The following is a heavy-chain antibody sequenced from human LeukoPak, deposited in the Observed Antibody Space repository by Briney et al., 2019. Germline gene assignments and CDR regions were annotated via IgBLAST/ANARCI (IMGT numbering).Heavy chain of an antibody. CDR2: INHSGST. CDR3: ARGNYYDSSGYPTYYFDY. Sequence: SETLSLTCAVYGGSFSGYYWSWIRQSPGKGLEWIGEINHSGSTNYNPSLKSRVTISVDTSKNQFSLKLSSVTAADTAVYYCARGNYYDSSGYPTYYFDYWGQGTLVTVSS. J-gene: IGHJ4*02. D-gene: IGHD3-22*01. CDR1: GGSFSGYY. V-gene: IGHV4-34*01.